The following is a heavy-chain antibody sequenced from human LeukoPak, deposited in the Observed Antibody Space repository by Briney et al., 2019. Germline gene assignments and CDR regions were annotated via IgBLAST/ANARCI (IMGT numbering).Heavy chain of an antibody. V-gene: IGHV3-15*06. CDR1: GFTFSNAW. Sequence: RGSLRLSCAASGFTFSNAWMRWVRQAPGEGREWVGRIKSKTDGGTTNYTAPVKRRFNISRDDSKNTLYLQMNSLKTEDTAVYYCVTLTNIGVVGAATPRYYYYYYMDVWGKGTTVTVSS. J-gene: IGHJ6*03. CDR2: IKSKTDGGTT. D-gene: IGHD2-15*01. CDR3: VTLTNIGVVGAATPRYYYYYYMDV.